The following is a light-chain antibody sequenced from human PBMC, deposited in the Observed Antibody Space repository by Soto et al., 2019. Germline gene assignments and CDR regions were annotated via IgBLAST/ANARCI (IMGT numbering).Light chain of an antibody. J-gene: IGKJ1*01. Sequence: DVVVTQSPLSLSVTLGQPASISCRSSQSLVYSDGNTYLNWFQQRPGQSPRHLIYYVSNRDSGVPDRFSGSGSGTDFTLRISRVEAEDVGVYYCMQSIRWPWTFGQGTKVEIK. V-gene: IGKV2-30*01. CDR2: YVS. CDR1: QSLVYSDGNTY. CDR3: MQSIRWPWT.